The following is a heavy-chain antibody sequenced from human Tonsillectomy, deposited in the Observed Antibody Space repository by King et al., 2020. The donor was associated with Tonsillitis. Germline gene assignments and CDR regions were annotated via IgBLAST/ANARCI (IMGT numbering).Heavy chain of an antibody. V-gene: IGHV3-30*04. J-gene: IGHJ4*02. CDR2: ISYDGSNQ. CDR1: GFTFSSYA. D-gene: IGHD6-6*01. Sequence: VQLVESGGGVVPPGRSLRLPCAASGFTFSSYAMHWVRQAPGKGLEWVALISYDGSNQYFADSVQGRFTISRDNSKNTLFLQMNSLRTEDTAVYYCARERHNSSPFDYWGQGTLVTVSS. CDR3: ARERHNSSPFDY.